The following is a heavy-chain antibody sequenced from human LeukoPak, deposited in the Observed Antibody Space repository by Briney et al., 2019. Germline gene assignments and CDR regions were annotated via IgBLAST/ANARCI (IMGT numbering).Heavy chain of an antibody. Sequence: RGSLRLSCAASGFTFSSYAMHWVRQAPGRGLEWVAIISYDATNKFYADSVKGRFTISRDNSKNTLYLQMNSLGAEDTAVYYCASIAETYLQPKHYFQHWGQGTLVTVSS. J-gene: IGHJ1*01. CDR3: ASIAETYLQPKHYFQH. CDR1: GFTFSSYA. V-gene: IGHV3-30*04. D-gene: IGHD2/OR15-2a*01. CDR2: ISYDATNK.